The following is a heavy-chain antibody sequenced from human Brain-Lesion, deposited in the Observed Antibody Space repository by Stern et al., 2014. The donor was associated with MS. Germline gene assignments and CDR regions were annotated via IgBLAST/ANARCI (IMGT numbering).Heavy chain of an antibody. J-gene: IGHJ6*02. D-gene: IGHD3-3*01. CDR2: IKEDGNEK. CDR3: ARGYNTIYGIVTQRGSGMDV. Sequence: EVQLVESGGGLVQPGGSLTISCTAAGFTFGNYWMTWVRQAPGKGLEWVANIKEDGNEKNYVDSGKGRFTISRDNARNSLYLQMNSLRVEDTALYYCARGYNTIYGIVTQRGSGMDVWGQGTTVIVSS. V-gene: IGHV3-7*01. CDR1: GFTFGNYW.